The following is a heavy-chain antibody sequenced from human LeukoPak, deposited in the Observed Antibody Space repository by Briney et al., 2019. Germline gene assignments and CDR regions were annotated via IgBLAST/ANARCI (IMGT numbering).Heavy chain of an antibody. CDR3: ARVSEVDGWLRTDYFDY. CDR1: GGSTSSYY. D-gene: IGHD5-12*01. CDR2: IYYSGST. Sequence: SETLSLTCTVSGGSTSSYYWSWIRQPPGKGLEWIGYIYYSGSTNYNPSLKSRVTISVDTSKNQFSLKLSSVTAADTAVYYCARVSEVDGWLRTDYFDYWGQGTLVTVSS. J-gene: IGHJ4*02. V-gene: IGHV4-59*01.